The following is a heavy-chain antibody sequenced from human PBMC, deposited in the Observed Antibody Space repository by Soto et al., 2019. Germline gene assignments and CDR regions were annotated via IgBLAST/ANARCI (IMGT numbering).Heavy chain of an antibody. CDR1: GYTFTSYG. CDR2: ISAYNGNT. CDR3: ARVVGQWLGDAFDI. Sequence: VASVKVSCKASGYTFTSYGISWLRQAPGQGLEWMGWISAYNGNTNYAQKLQGRVTMTTDTSTSTAYMELRSLRSDDTAVYYCARVVGQWLGDAFDIWGQGTMVTVSS. J-gene: IGHJ3*02. V-gene: IGHV1-18*01. D-gene: IGHD6-19*01.